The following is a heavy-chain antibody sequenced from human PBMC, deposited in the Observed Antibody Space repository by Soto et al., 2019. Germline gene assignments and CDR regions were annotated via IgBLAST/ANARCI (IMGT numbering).Heavy chain of an antibody. Sequence: GGSLRLSCAASGFTFDDYTMHWVRQAPGKGLEWVSLISWDGGSTYYADSVKGRFTISRDNSKNSLYLQMNSLRTEDTALYYCSKDGIAAAGTPYYYYYYGMDVWGQGTTVTVSS. CDR2: ISWDGGST. V-gene: IGHV3-43*01. J-gene: IGHJ6*02. D-gene: IGHD6-13*01. CDR3: SKDGIAAAGTPYYYYYYGMDV. CDR1: GFTFDDYT.